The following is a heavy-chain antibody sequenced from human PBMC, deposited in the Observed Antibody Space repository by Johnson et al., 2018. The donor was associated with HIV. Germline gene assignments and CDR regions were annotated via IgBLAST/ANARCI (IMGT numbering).Heavy chain of an antibody. Sequence: VQLVESGGGVVQPGRSLRLSCAASGFTFSSYAMHWVRQAPGKGLEWVAVISYDGSNKYYADSVKGRFTISRDDSKSIAYLQMNSLKTEDTAVYYCTRAEWHDAFDIWGQGTMVTVSS. CDR3: TRAEWHDAFDI. J-gene: IGHJ3*02. D-gene: IGHD1-14*01. V-gene: IGHV3-30*04. CDR1: GFTFSSYA. CDR2: ISYDGSNK.